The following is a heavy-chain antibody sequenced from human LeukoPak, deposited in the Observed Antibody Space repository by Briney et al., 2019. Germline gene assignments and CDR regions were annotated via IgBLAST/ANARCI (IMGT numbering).Heavy chain of an antibody. Sequence: GRSLRLSCAVSGFTVGNTYMTWVRQAPGKGLEWVSVVYSSGTTFYADSVKGRFTISRDNTKSSLFLQMNSLRGDDTAIYYCVRDSRPGGAMGLYHNFDFWGQGTLVTVSS. D-gene: IGHD3-16*01. CDR3: VRDSRPGGAMGLYHNFDF. CDR2: VYSSGTT. CDR1: GFTVGNTY. J-gene: IGHJ4*02. V-gene: IGHV3-66*01.